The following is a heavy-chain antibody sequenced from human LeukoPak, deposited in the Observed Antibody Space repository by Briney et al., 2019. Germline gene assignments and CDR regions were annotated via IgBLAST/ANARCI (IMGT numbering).Heavy chain of an antibody. J-gene: IGHJ6*03. CDR2: INPNSGGT. Sequence: ASVKVSCKASGYTFTGYYMHWVRQAPGRGLEWMGWINPNSGGTNYAQKFQGRVTMTRDTSISTAYMELSRLRSDDTAVYYCARDPLYGSGSWVSYMDVWGKGTTVTISS. V-gene: IGHV1-2*02. CDR1: GYTFTGYY. CDR3: ARDPLYGSGSWVSYMDV. D-gene: IGHD3-10*01.